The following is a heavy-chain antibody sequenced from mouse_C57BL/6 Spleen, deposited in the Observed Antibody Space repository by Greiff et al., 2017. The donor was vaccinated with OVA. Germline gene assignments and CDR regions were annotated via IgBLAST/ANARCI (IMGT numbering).Heavy chain of an antibody. Sequence: QVQLQQPGAELVKPGASVKLSCKASGYTFTSYWMQWVKQRPGQGLEWIGEIDPSDSYTNYNQKFKGKATLTVDTSSSTAYMQLSSLTSEDSAVYYCARRGEGLILRSFEYWGQDTTLTVSS. CDR3: ARRGEGLILRSFEY. CDR2: IDPSDSYT. V-gene: IGHV1-50*01. CDR1: GYTFTSYW. J-gene: IGHJ2*01. D-gene: IGHD1-1*01.